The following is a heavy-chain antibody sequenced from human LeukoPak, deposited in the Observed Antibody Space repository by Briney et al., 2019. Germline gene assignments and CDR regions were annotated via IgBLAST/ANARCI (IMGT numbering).Heavy chain of an antibody. V-gene: IGHV3-48*03. J-gene: IGHJ6*02. CDR2: ISSSGSTI. CDR1: GFTFSGYE. Sequence: GGSLRLSCAASGFTFSGYEMNWVRQAPGKGLEWVSYISSSGSTIYYADSVKGRFTISRDNAKNSLYLQMNSLRAEGTAVYYCARNYYGMDVWGQGTTVTVSS. CDR3: ARNYYGMDV.